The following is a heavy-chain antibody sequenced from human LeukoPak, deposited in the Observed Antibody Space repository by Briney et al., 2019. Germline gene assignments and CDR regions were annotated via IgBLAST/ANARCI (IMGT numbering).Heavy chain of an antibody. J-gene: IGHJ6*04. Sequence: GGSLRLSCAASGFTVSSNYMRWVHQAPGKGPEWVSAIYSGGSTYYADSVKGRFTITRDNSKNTLCLQTNSLRAEDTAVYYCARDRALKGVWGKGTTVTVSS. V-gene: IGHV3-66*02. CDR3: ARDRALKGV. CDR2: IYSGGST. D-gene: IGHD1-14*01. CDR1: GFTVSSNY.